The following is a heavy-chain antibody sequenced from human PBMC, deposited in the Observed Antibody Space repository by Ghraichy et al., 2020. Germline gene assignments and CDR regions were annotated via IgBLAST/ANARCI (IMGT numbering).Heavy chain of an antibody. J-gene: IGHJ5*02. Sequence: GGSLRLSCAASGFTFSSQNMHWVRQAPGKGLEWVAVLSYDETKRYYLDSVKGRFTISRDTFKKNLFLQMNNVRRDDTARYFCAREGFSIGALDLWGPGSLVTVSS. CDR1: GFTFSSQN. V-gene: IGHV3-30-3*01. CDR3: AREGFSIGALDL. D-gene: IGHD2-15*01. CDR2: LSYDETKR.